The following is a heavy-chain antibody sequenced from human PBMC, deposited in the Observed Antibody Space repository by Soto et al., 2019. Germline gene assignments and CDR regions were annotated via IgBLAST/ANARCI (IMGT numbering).Heavy chain of an antibody. D-gene: IGHD5-18*01. J-gene: IGHJ6*02. V-gene: IGHV4-59*12. CDR1: GGSISSYY. CDR2: IYYSGST. CDR3: ARDPGTAMAPRLTGMDV. Sequence: SETLSLTCTVSGGSISSYYWSWIRQPPGKGLEWIGYIYYSGSTNYNPSLKSRVTISVDTSKNQFSLKLSSVTAADTAVYYCARDPGTAMAPRLTGMDVWGQGTTVTVSS.